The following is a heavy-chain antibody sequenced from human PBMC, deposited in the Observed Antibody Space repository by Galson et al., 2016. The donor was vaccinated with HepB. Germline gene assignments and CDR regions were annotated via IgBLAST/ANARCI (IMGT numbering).Heavy chain of an antibody. CDR2: INPDSGGT. V-gene: IGHV1-2*02. CDR3: AAGTGTTLIGF. CDR1: EYTFTGYY. J-gene: IGHJ4*02. Sequence: SVKVSCKASEYTFTGYYMHWVRQAPGQGLEWMGWINPDSGGTNSEQKFQGRVTMTRDTSMRKVYMDLSRLRSDDTAVYYCAAGTGTTLIGFWGQGTLVTVSS. D-gene: IGHD1-1*01.